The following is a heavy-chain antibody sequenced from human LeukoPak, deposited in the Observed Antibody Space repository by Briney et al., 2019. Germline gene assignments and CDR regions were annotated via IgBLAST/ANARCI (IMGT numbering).Heavy chain of an antibody. CDR2: IYSDDSDT. CDR1: EYSFPNYC. Sequence: GESLKISCKHSEYSFPNYCIGWVRQVPGKGLEWLGIIYSDDSDTRYSPSFQGQVTISADKSIITACLQWSSLKASDTAMYYCAIGRGGQQLGDYWGQGTLVTVSS. J-gene: IGHJ4*02. V-gene: IGHV5-51*01. D-gene: IGHD6-13*01. CDR3: AIGRGGQQLGDY.